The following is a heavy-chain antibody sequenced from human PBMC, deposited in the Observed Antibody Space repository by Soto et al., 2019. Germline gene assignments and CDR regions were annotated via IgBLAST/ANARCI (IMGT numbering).Heavy chain of an antibody. J-gene: IGHJ5*02. CDR2: IYYSGST. Sequence: TFSDCTIRNRSYSWSRISQPPGKGLEWIGNIYYSGSTYYNPSLKSRVTISVDTSKNQFSLKLSSVTAADTAVYYCATFGELFDWFDPWGQGTLLTVSS. V-gene: IGHV4-30-4*08. D-gene: IGHD3-10*01. CDR3: ATFGELFDWFDP. CDR1: DCTIRNRSYS.